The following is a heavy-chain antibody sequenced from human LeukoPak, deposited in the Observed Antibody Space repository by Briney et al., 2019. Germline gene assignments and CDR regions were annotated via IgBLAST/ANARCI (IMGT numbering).Heavy chain of an antibody. CDR2: IWYNGSNR. Sequence: QSGGSLRLSCAASGFRFTTYGMHWVRQAPGKGLEWVAVIWYNGSNREYADSVKGRFTISRDNFKNTLYLQMNSLRAEDTAVYYRARENLAVAGMGYYFDYWGQGALVTVSS. V-gene: IGHV3-33*01. J-gene: IGHJ4*02. CDR1: GFRFTTYG. CDR3: ARENLAVAGMGYYFDY. D-gene: IGHD6-19*01.